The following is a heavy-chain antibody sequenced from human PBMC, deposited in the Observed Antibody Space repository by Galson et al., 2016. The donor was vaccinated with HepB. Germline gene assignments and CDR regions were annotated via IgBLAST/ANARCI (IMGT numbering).Heavy chain of an antibody. Sequence: SVKVSCKASGGSFSTYAISWVRQAPGQGLEWMGGIIPILGSADYAQKFQGRVTITADKSTSTAYMELGSLRSEDTAVYYCAREAAISGVVSDNNWFDPWGQGTLVTVSS. CDR2: IIPILGSA. CDR3: AREAAISGVVSDNNWFDP. V-gene: IGHV1-69*10. CDR1: GGSFSTYA. D-gene: IGHD3-3*01. J-gene: IGHJ5*02.